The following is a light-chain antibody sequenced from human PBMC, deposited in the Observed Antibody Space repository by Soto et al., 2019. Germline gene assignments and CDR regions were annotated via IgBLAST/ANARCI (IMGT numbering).Light chain of an antibody. Sequence: QSVLTQPASVSGSPGQSITISCTGTSSDVGGYNYVSWYQQHPGKAPKLMIYEVSNRPSGVSNRFSGSKSGNTASLTISGLQAEDAAYYCCSSYSSSSTRVFGGGTKLTVL. CDR1: SSDVGGYNY. J-gene: IGLJ3*02. CDR3: SSYSSSSTRV. CDR2: EVS. V-gene: IGLV2-14*01.